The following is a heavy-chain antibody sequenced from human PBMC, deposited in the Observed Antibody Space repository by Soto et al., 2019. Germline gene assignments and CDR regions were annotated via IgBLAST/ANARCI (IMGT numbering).Heavy chain of an antibody. D-gene: IGHD3-22*01. CDR3: ARPIAAYCDSSGYYDGLGY. Sequence: ASVKVSCKASGYTFTGYYMHWVRQAPGQGLEWMGWINPNSGGTNYAQKFQGRVTMTRDTSISTAYMELSRLRSDDTAVYYGARPIAAYCDSSGYYDGLGYCGQVTL. V-gene: IGHV1-2*02. CDR2: INPNSGGT. CDR1: GYTFTGYY. J-gene: IGHJ4*03.